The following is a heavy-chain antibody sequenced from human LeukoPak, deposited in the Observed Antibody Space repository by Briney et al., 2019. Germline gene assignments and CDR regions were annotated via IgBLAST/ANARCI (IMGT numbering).Heavy chain of an antibody. CDR3: ARGVWIYSY. D-gene: IGHD5-12*01. J-gene: IGHJ4*02. CDR1: GDSISSSSYY. Sequence: SETLSLTCTVSGDSISSSSYYWGWIRQPPGKGLEWMGSIYYSGSTYYNPSLKSRVTVSADTSKNQFSLKLTSVTAADTGVYYCARGVWIYSYWGQGTLVTVS. V-gene: IGHV4-39*01. CDR2: IYYSGST.